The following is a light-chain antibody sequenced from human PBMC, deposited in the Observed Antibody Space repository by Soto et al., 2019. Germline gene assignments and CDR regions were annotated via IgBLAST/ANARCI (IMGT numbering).Light chain of an antibody. Sequence: EVVMTQSPATLSVSPGERATLSCRASQSVSNNLAWFQQKPGQAPRLLIYHASTRATGIPARFSGSGSGTEFTLIVSSQQSEDFAVYYCQQYNNWWTFGQGTKVDIK. J-gene: IGKJ1*01. V-gene: IGKV3-15*01. CDR1: QSVSNN. CDR3: QQYNNWWT. CDR2: HAS.